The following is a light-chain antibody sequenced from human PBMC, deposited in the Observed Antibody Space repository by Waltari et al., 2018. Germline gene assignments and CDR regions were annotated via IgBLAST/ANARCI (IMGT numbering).Light chain of an antibody. J-gene: IGKJ5*01. Sequence: DIQMTQFPSSLSAAVGDRVTITCRESQNINKYLNWYQHKPGKAPKLLIYAASSLLSGVPSRFSGSGSGTDFTLTISSLQPEDFATYYCQQSYSTPQSTFGQGTRLQIK. CDR2: AAS. CDR3: QQSYSTPQST. CDR1: QNINKY. V-gene: IGKV1-39*01.